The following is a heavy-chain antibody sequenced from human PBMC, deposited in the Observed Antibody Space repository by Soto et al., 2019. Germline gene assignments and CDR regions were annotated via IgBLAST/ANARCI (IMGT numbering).Heavy chain of an antibody. J-gene: IGHJ6*03. Sequence: GGSLRLSCAASGFTFDDYAMSWVRQAPGKGLEWVSGINWRGSATGYADSVRGRFTISRDNAKKSLYLELSSLRAEDTALYHCLRERGLDLAMDYYYYYSFDFWGKGTTVTV. CDR2: INWRGSAT. V-gene: IGHV3-20*01. CDR1: GFTFDDYA. D-gene: IGHD5-18*01. CDR3: LRERGLDLAMDYYYYYSFDF.